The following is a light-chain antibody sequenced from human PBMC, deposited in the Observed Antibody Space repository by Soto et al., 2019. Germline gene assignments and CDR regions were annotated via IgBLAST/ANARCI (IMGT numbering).Light chain of an antibody. Sequence: QSALTQPRSVSGSPGQSVTISCTGTSSDAGGYNYVSWYQHHPGKAPKLMIYDVSKRPSGVPDRFSGSKSGNTASLTISGLQAEDEADYYCCSYAGSYTFYVFGTGTKLTVL. CDR3: CSYAGSYTFYV. V-gene: IGLV2-11*01. J-gene: IGLJ1*01. CDR2: DVS. CDR1: SSDAGGYNY.